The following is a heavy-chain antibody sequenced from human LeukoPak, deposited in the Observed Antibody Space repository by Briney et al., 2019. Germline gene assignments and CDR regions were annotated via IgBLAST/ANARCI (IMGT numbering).Heavy chain of an antibody. CDR1: GGTFSSYA. D-gene: IGHD3-22*01. Sequence: SVKVSCKASGGTFSSYAISWVRQAPGQGLEWMGGIIPIFGTANCAQKFQGRVTITADESTSTAYMELSSLRSEDTAVYYCARARADGYYDSSGFGYWGQGTLVTVSS. CDR2: IIPIFGTA. J-gene: IGHJ4*02. V-gene: IGHV1-69*13. CDR3: ARARADGYYDSSGFGY.